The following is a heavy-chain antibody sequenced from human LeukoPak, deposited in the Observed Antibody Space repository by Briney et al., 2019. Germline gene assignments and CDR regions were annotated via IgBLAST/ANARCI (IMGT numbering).Heavy chain of an antibody. Sequence: GASVKVSCEASGYTFTGYYIHWVRQAPGQGLEWMGWINPNTGGTNYAQKFQGRVTMTRDTPISTAYMELSSLRSDDTAVCYCAKGGAWAGLFDPWGQGTLVTVSS. D-gene: IGHD2-21*02. CDR2: INPNTGGT. CDR3: AKGGAWAGLFDP. CDR1: GYTFTGYY. V-gene: IGHV1-2*02. J-gene: IGHJ5*02.